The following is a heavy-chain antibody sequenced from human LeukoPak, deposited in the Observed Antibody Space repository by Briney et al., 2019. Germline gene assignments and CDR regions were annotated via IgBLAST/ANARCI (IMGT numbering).Heavy chain of an antibody. CDR3: ARGYCSSTSCPNWFDL. CDR1: GGSFSGYY. CDR2: INHSGST. J-gene: IGHJ5*02. Sequence: SETLSLTCAVYGGSFSGYYWSWIRQPPGKGLEWIGEINHSGSTNYNPSLKSRVTISVDTSKNQFSLKLSSVTAADTAVYYCARGYCSSTSCPNWFDLWGQGTLVTVSS. V-gene: IGHV4-34*01. D-gene: IGHD2-2*01.